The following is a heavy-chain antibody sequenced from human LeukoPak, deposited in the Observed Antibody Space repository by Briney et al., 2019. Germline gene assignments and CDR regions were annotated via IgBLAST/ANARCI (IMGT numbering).Heavy chain of an antibody. CDR3: ARDWGRYCSGGFCDVLGY. J-gene: IGHJ4*02. CDR1: GFTFSDYY. V-gene: IGHV3-11*04. CDR2: ISSSGSSI. D-gene: IGHD2-15*01. Sequence: GGSLRLSCAASGFTFSDYYMSWVRQAPGKGLEWGSYISSSGSSIYYADSVKGGFTISRDKAKKSVYLQMNSVRAEGRGVYYCARDWGRYCSGGFCDVLGYWGQGTLVTVSS.